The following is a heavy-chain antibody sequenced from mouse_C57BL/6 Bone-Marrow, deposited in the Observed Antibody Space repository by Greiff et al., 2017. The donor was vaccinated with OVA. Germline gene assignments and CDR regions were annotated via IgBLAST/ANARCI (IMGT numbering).Heavy chain of an antibody. CDR3: ARSRGYVRTWFAY. CDR1: GYTFTSYW. V-gene: IGHV1-53*01. D-gene: IGHD2-2*01. CDR2: INPSNGGT. J-gene: IGHJ3*01. Sequence: VQLQQSGTELVKPGASVKLSCKASGYTFTSYWMHWVKQRPGQGLEWIGNINPSNGGTNYNEKFKSKATLTVDKSSSTAYMQLSSLTSEDSAVYYCARSRGYVRTWFAYWGQGTLVTVSA.